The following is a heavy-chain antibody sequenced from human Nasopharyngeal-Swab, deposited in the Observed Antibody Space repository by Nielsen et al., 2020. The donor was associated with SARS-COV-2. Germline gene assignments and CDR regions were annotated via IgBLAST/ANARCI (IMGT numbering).Heavy chain of an antibody. CDR3: AREYSSSWYRVFDY. J-gene: IGHJ4*02. V-gene: IGHV4-61*01. Sequence: SETLSLTCTVSGGSVSSGSYYWSWIRQPPGKGLEWIGYIYYSGSTNYNPSLKSRVTISVDTSKNQFSLKLSSVTAADTAVYYCAREYSSSWYRVFDYWGQGTLVTVSS. D-gene: IGHD6-13*01. CDR2: IYYSGST. CDR1: GGSVSSGSYY.